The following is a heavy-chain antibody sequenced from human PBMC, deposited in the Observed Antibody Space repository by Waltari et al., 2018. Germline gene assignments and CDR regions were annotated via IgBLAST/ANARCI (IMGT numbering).Heavy chain of an antibody. CDR1: GGSISSSSYY. CDR3: ARHDIVGATNAFDI. V-gene: IGHV4-39*01. CDR2: IYYSGST. J-gene: IGHJ3*02. Sequence: QLQLQESGPGLVKPSETLSLTCTVSGGSISSSSYYWGWIRQPPGKGLEWIGSIYYSGSTYYNPSLKSRVTISVDTSKNQFSLKLSSVTAADTAVYYCARHDIVGATNAFDIWGQGTMVTVSS. D-gene: IGHD1-26*01.